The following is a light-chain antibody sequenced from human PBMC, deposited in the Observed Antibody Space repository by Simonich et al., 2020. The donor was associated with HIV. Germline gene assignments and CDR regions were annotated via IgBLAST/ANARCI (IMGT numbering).Light chain of an antibody. CDR3: QQYYSTPRT. CDR1: QSFLYNSNNKNY. J-gene: IGKJ1*01. CDR2: WAA. V-gene: IGKV4-1*01. Sequence: DIVMTQSPDSLAVSLGERATINCKSTQSFLYNSNNKNYLVWYQQKPGQPPKLLIYWAATRESGVPDRFSGSGSGTDFTLTISSLQAEDVAVYYCQQYYSTPRTFGQGTKVEIK.